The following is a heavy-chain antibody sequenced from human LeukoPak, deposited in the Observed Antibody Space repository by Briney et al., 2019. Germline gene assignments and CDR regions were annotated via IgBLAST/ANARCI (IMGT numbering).Heavy chain of an antibody. CDR1: GFTFSSCA. Sequence: GGSLRLSCAASGFTFSSCAVHWVRQAPGKGLEWVAVISYDGNNKYYVDSVKGRFIISRDNSKNTLYLQMSSLRAEDTAVYFCARDPKGGFSYGWGAFDIWGQGTMVTVSS. CDR2: ISYDGNNK. V-gene: IGHV3-30*04. J-gene: IGHJ3*02. D-gene: IGHD5-18*01. CDR3: ARDPKGGFSYGWGAFDI.